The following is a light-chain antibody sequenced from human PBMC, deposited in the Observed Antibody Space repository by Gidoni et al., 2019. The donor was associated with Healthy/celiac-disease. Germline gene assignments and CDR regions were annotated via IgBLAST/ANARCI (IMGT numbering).Light chain of an antibody. J-gene: IGKJ1*01. V-gene: IGKV1D-16*01. CDR3: QQYNSYPPT. CDR1: QGISSW. CDR2: VAS. Sequence: DIQMNESTTSLFASVGDRVAIRCLASQGISSWLAWYQQKPEKAPKSLISVASSLQSGVPSRFSGIGSGTDFTLTISSLQPEDFATYYCQQYNSYPPTFGQGTKVEIK.